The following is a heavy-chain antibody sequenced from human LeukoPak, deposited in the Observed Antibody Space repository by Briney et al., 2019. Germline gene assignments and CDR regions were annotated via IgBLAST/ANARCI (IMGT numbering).Heavy chain of an antibody. D-gene: IGHD2/OR15-2a*01. V-gene: IGHV3-7*01. CDR1: GFTFSSYW. CDR2: IKPDGTEK. J-gene: IGHJ4*02. Sequence: GGSLRLSCGASGFTFSSYWMTWIRQAPGKGLERVANIKPDGTEKYYVDSVKGRFTISRDNAKNSLYLQMNTLRAEDTAVYYCARDRTRILVWGQGTLVTVSS. CDR3: ARDRTRILV.